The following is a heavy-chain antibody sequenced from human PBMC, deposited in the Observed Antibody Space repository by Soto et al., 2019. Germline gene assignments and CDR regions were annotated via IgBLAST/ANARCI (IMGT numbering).Heavy chain of an antibody. V-gene: IGHV4-31*03. D-gene: IGHD3-22*01. CDR3: ATNYYNSKVYGY. CDR1: GGSINSGGYY. CDR2: INYSGST. Sequence: SETLSLTCTVSGGSINSGGYYWSWIRQHPGKGLEWIGYINYSGSTNYNPSLKSRITISRDTSKNQFSLKLSSVTAADTAVYYCATNYYNSKVYGYWGQGTLVTVSS. J-gene: IGHJ4*02.